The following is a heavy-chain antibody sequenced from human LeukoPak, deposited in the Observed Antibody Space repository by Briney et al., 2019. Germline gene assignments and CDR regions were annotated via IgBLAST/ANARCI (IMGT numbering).Heavy chain of an antibody. V-gene: IGHV3-30-3*01. CDR2: ISYDGSNK. D-gene: IGHD5-18*01. CDR1: GFTFSSYA. CDR3: ARVPVDTAMVTGSHYYYYCGMDV. Sequence: GGSLRLSCAASGFTFSSYAMHWVRQAPGKGLEWVAVISYDGSNKYYADSVKGRFTISRDNSKNTLYLQMNSLRAEDTAVYYCARVPVDTAMVTGSHYYYYCGMDVWSQGTTVTVSS. J-gene: IGHJ6*02.